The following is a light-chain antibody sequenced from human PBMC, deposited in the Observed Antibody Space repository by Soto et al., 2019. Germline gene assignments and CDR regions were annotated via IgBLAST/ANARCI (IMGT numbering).Light chain of an antibody. CDR3: QQYGSSSIT. Sequence: EIVLPQSPGTLSLSPGERATLSCRASQSVSSGYLAWYQQKPGQAPRLLIYGASSRATGIPDRFSGSGSGTDFTLTISRLEPEDFAVYYCQQYGSSSITFGQGTRLEIK. CDR2: GAS. V-gene: IGKV3-20*01. CDR1: QSVSSGY. J-gene: IGKJ5*01.